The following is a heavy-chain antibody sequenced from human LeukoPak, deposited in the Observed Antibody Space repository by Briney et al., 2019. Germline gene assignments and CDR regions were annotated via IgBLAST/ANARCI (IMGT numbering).Heavy chain of an antibody. D-gene: IGHD2-2*01. Sequence: GGSLRLSCAASGFTFSSYSMNWVRQAPGKGLEWVSSISSSSSYIYYADSVKGRFTISRDNAKNSLYLQMNSLRAEDTAVYYCARDYCSSTSCYDYYYYYGMDVWGQGTTVTVSS. CDR2: ISSSSSYI. CDR3: ARDYCSSTSCYDYYYYYGMDV. CDR1: GFTFSSYS. V-gene: IGHV3-21*01. J-gene: IGHJ6*02.